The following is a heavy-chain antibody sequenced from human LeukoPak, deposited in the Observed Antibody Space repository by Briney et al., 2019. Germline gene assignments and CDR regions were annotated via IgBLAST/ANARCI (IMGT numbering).Heavy chain of an antibody. V-gene: IGHV3-23*01. Sequence: PGGSLRLSCAASGFTLSSYAMSWVRQAPGKGLEWVSAISGSGGSTYYADSVKGRFTISRDNSKNTLYLQMNSLRAEDTAVYYCAKGRFGELFAYCYWGQGTLVTVSS. J-gene: IGHJ4*02. CDR3: AKGRFGELFAYCY. CDR2: ISGSGGST. CDR1: GFTLSSYA. D-gene: IGHD3-10*01.